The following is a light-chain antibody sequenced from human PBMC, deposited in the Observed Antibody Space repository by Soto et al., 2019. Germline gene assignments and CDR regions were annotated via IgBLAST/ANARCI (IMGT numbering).Light chain of an antibody. CDR3: MQATHWPYT. J-gene: IGKJ2*01. V-gene: IGKV2-30*02. CDR2: KVS. CDR1: QSLVHSDGNIY. Sequence: DAVMTQSPLSLPVTLGQPASISCRSSQSLVHSDGNIYLNWFQQRPGQSPRRLIYKVSNRDSGVHVRFSGSGSGPDFTLKISRVEAEDVGVCYCMQATHWPYTFGQGTKLEIK.